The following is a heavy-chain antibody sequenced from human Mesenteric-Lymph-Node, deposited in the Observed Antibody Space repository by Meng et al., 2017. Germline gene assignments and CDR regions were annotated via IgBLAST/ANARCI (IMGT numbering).Heavy chain of an antibody. Sequence: SVKVFCKASGGTFSSYAISWVRQAPGQGLEWMGGIIPIFGTANYAQKFQGRVTITADKSTSTAYMVLSSLRSEDTAVYYCARGTYYYGSGGYSYYYYYYGMDVWGQGTTVTVSS. CDR3: ARGTYYYGSGGYSYYYYYYGMDV. CDR1: GGTFSSYA. CDR2: IIPIFGTA. D-gene: IGHD3-10*01. V-gene: IGHV1-69*06. J-gene: IGHJ6*02.